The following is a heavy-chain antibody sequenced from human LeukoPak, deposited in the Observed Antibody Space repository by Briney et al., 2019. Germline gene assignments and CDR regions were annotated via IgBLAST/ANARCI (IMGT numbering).Heavy chain of an antibody. CDR1: GFTFDDYG. Sequence: GGSLRLSCAASGFTFDDYGMSWVRQAPGKGLEWVSGINWNGGSTGYADSVKGRLTISRDNAKNPLYLQMNSLRAEDTALYYCARVGSSGWPSRRGVDYWGQGTLVTVSS. D-gene: IGHD6-19*01. CDR2: INWNGGST. J-gene: IGHJ4*02. V-gene: IGHV3-20*04. CDR3: ARVGSSGWPSRRGVDY.